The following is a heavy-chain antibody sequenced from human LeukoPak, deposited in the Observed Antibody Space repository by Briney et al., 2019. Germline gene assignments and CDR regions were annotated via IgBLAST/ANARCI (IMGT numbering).Heavy chain of an antibody. D-gene: IGHD4-17*01. V-gene: IGHV4-59*11. CDR1: GGSISGHY. CDR2: IYSSGTT. Sequence: SETLSLTCTVSGGSISGHYWSWIRQPPGRGLEWIGYIYSSGTTNYNPSLKSRVTISVDTSKNQFSLKPTSVTAADTAVYYCARASFGDYSAEYFHHWGQGTLVTVSS. J-gene: IGHJ1*01. CDR3: ARASFGDYSAEYFHH.